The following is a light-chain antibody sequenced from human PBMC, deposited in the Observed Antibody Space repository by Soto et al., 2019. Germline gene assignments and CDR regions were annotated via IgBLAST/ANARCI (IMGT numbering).Light chain of an antibody. CDR3: QQYGDWPLT. CDR1: QSVGNN. CDR2: ATS. Sequence: EIVVTQSPATLSVSPGERATLSCRASQSVGNNFAWYQQKPGQAPGLLIFATSTRATGVPARFSGSGSGTEFTLTISSLQSEDFAVYYCQQYGDWPLTFGGGAKVEI. J-gene: IGKJ4*01. V-gene: IGKV3-15*01.